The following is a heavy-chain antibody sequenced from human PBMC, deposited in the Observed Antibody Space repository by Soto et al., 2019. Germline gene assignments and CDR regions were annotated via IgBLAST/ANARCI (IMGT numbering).Heavy chain of an antibody. CDR1: GCAFSVSA. V-gene: IGHV3-73*01. CDR3: ILTRYSETLEV. Sequence: PGGSVRLCAVASGCAFSVSARHWVRQASGKGLEGVGHNRSKANNYERSYAASLKGRFTSSRDDAGNTAYLQMNSLKSEDTAVYYGILTRYSETLEVWGQGNTATV. J-gene: IGHJ6*02. CDR2: NRSKANNYER. D-gene: IGHD1-1*01.